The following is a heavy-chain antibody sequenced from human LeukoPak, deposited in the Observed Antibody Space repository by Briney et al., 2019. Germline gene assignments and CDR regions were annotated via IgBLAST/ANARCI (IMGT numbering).Heavy chain of an antibody. CDR1: HYTFARYG. J-gene: IGHJ6*02. D-gene: IGHD6-25*01. CDR2: INTYNGNK. CDR3: ARDRGIGWGGMIEDYYYGMDV. Sequence: ASVKVSCKASHYTFARYGISWVRQAPGQGLEWMRWINTYNGNKKYAQNLQGRVTLSTDTSTSTAYMELRSLRSDDTAVYYCARDRGIGWGGMIEDYYYGMDVWGQGTTVTVSS. V-gene: IGHV1-18*01.